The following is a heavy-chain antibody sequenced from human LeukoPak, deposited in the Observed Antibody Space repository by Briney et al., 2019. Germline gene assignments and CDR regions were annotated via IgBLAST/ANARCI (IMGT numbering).Heavy chain of an antibody. D-gene: IGHD3-22*01. J-gene: IGHJ4*02. Sequence: GGSLTLSCAVSGIILSNYGMSWLRQAPGKGLEWVAGTSGSGGSKNYADSVKGGCTISRDNPKNTLYLQMSSLRVEDTAVYFCAKRGVVIRVILVGFHKEAYYFDSWGQGALVTVSS. CDR1: GIILSNYG. CDR3: AKRGVVIRVILVGFHKEAYYFDS. V-gene: IGHV3-23*01. CDR2: TSGSGGSK.